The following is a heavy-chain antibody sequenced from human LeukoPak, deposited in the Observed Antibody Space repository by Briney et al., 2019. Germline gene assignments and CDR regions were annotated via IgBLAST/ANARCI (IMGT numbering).Heavy chain of an antibody. Sequence: SETLSLTCTVSGDSISGYFWSWIRQPPGKRLEWIGRIYASGTTNYNPPLQSRVTISGDTSKNQVSLKLSSVAAADTAIYYCARVKTTISYYYMDVWGKGTTVIVSS. J-gene: IGHJ6*03. CDR1: GDSISGYF. CDR3: ARVKTTISYYYMDV. CDR2: IYASGTT. D-gene: IGHD3-3*01. V-gene: IGHV4-59*01.